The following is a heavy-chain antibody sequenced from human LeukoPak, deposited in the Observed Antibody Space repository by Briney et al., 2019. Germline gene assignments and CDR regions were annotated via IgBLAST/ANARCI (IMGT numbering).Heavy chain of an antibody. CDR3: ARGYSSSWFDY. Sequence: SEILSLTCTVSGGSISSYYWSWIRQPPGKGLEWIGYIYYSGSTSYNPSLKSRVTISVDTSKNQFSLKLSSVTAADTAVYYCARGYSSSWFDYWGQGTLVTVSS. CDR2: IYYSGST. D-gene: IGHD6-13*01. J-gene: IGHJ4*02. V-gene: IGHV4-59*01. CDR1: GGSISSYY.